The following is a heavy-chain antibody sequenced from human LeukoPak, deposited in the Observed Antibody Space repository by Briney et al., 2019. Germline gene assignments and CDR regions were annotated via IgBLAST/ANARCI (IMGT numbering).Heavy chain of an antibody. CDR3: ARDLYSGYDWVGFNI. V-gene: IGHV4-59*01. CDR1: GGSISTYY. D-gene: IGHD5-12*01. CDR2: IYYSGST. J-gene: IGHJ3*02. Sequence: PSETLSLTCTVSGGSISTYYWTWIRQPPGKGLEWIGYIYYSGSTNYNPSLKSRVSISVDTSKNQFSLKLSSVTAADTAVSYCARDLYSGYDWVGFNIWGQGTVVTVSS.